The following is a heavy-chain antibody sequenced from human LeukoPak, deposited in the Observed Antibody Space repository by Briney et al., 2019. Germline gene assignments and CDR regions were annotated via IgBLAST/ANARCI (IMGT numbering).Heavy chain of an antibody. D-gene: IGHD4-23*01. CDR1: GYTFTSYG. J-gene: IGHJ3*02. Sequence: ASVKVSCKASGYTFTSYGISWVRQAPGQGLEWMGWISAYNGNTNYAQKLQGRVTMTTDTSTSTAYMELRSLRSDDTAVYYCARDPTTVVTRGAFDIWGQGTMVTVSS. CDR2: ISAYNGNT. V-gene: IGHV1-18*01. CDR3: ARDPTTVVTRGAFDI.